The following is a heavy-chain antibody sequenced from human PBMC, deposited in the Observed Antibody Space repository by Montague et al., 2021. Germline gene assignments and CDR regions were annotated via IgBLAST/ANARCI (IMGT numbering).Heavy chain of an antibody. J-gene: IGHJ4*02. CDR3: VRRSVSNYFDY. CDR1: GASMDRHY. CDR2: IYYTGMA. Sequence: SETLSLTCTVSGASMDRHYWTWVRQPPGEGLQWLAYIYYTGMANYNPSLESRLTVSMDISKNQFSLKMRSMAAADTAIYYCVRRSVSNYFDYWGQGTLVTVSS. D-gene: IGHD5/OR15-5a*01. V-gene: IGHV4-59*11.